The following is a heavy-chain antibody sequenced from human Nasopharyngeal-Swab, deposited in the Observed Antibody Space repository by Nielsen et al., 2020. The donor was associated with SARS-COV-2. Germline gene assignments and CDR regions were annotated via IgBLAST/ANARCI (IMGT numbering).Heavy chain of an antibody. J-gene: IGHJ4*01. Sequence: GESLKISCKGSGYSFTSYWIGWVRQMPGKGLEWMGIIYPGDSDTRYSPSFQGQVTISADKSITTAYLQWSSLEASDSAMYYCARAFTTVSSFAYWGHGTLVTVSS. D-gene: IGHD1-14*01. CDR2: IYPGDSDT. V-gene: IGHV5-51*01. CDR3: ARAFTTVSSFAY. CDR1: GYSFTSYW.